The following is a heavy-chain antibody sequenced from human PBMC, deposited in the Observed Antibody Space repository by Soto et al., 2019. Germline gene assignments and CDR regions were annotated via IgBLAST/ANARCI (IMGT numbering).Heavy chain of an antibody. CDR2: ISTNSGHT. J-gene: IGHJ5*02. CDR3: AREEYRQLDH. V-gene: IGHV1-18*04. CDR1: GYTFTNYG. Sequence: QVQLVQSGAEVKKPGASVKVSCKASGYTFTNYGISWVRQAPGQGLEWMGWISTNSGHTDYAQNLRGRVTMTTDTSTTTAYMELRSLRSGDTAVYYCAREEYRQLDHWGQGTLVTVSS. D-gene: IGHD3-16*02.